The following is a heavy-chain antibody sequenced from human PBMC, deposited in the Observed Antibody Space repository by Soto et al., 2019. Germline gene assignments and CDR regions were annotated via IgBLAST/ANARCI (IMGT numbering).Heavy chain of an antibody. Sequence: PGESLKISCKGSGYIFNNYWIGWVRQMTGKGLEWMGIIHPGDSDTRYGPSFQGQVTISVDRSINTAYLQWRSLRASDTAIYYCLRHRGISSPDHWGHGTLVTVSS. CDR2: IHPGDSDT. V-gene: IGHV5-51*01. CDR1: GYIFNNYW. D-gene: IGHD3-3*02. J-gene: IGHJ4*01. CDR3: LRHRGISSPDH.